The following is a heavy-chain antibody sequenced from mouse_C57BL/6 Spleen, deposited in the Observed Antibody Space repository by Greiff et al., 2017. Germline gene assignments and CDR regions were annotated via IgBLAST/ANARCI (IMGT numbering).Heavy chain of an antibody. Sequence: VKLQQSGPELVKPGASVKISCKASGYAFSSSWMNWVKQRPGKGLEWIGRIYPGDGDTNYNGKFKGKATLTADKSSSTAYMQLSSLTSEDSAVYFCADDYDSWFAYWGQGTLVTVSA. D-gene: IGHD2-4*01. CDR2: IYPGDGDT. V-gene: IGHV1-82*01. J-gene: IGHJ3*01. CDR3: ADDYDSWFAY. CDR1: GYAFSSSW.